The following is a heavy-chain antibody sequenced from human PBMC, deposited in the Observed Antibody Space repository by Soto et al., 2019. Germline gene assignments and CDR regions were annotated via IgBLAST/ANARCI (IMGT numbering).Heavy chain of an antibody. CDR1: GGSFSGYY. D-gene: IGHD3-22*01. CDR2: INHSGST. CDR3: ARDDSSGYTTNYYYYGMDV. J-gene: IGHJ6*02. V-gene: IGHV4-34*01. Sequence: SRTLSLTCAVYGGSFSGYYWSWVRQPPGKGLEWIGEINHSGSTNYNPSLKSRVTISVATSKNQFSLKLSSVTAADTAVYYCARDDSSGYTTNYYYYGMDVWGQGTTVTVSS.